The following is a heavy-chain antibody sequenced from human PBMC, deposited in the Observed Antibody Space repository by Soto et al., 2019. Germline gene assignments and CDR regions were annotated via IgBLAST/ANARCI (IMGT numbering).Heavy chain of an antibody. CDR2: IFSNDEK. CDR3: ARIAPVFCGCSSTSCYVYHYMDV. V-gene: IGHV2-26*01. J-gene: IGHJ6*03. Sequence: QVTLKESGAVLVKPTETLTLTCTVSGFSLSNARMGVSWIRQPPGKALEWLAHIFSNDEKSYSTSLKSRLTISKDTSKSQVVLTMTNMDPVDTATYYCARIAPVFCGCSSTSCYVYHYMDVWGKGTTVTVSS. CDR1: GFSLSNARMG. D-gene: IGHD2-2*01.